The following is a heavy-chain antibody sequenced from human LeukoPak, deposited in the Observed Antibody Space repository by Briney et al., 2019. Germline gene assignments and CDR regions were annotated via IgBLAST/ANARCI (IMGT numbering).Heavy chain of an antibody. CDR3: ARDQYDTWSRRGNFDS. J-gene: IGHJ4*02. V-gene: IGHV3-9*01. Sequence: GRSLRLSCAASGFTFDDYAMHWVRQAPGKGLEWVSGISWNSGSIGYADSVKGRFTISRDNTKNSLYLQMNSLRAEDTAVFYCARDQYDTWSRRGNFDSWGQGTLVIVSS. CDR2: ISWNSGSI. D-gene: IGHD3-3*01. CDR1: GFTFDDYA.